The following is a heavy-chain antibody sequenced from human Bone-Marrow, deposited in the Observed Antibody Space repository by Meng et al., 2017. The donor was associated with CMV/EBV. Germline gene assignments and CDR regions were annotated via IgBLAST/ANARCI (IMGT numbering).Heavy chain of an antibody. D-gene: IGHD5-24*01. J-gene: IGHJ4*02. Sequence: GESLKISCAGSIFPVSDNYMSWVRQAPGKGLEWVSIIYTDDTTFYADSVKGRFTISRDNYNNTLYLQMNSLRAEDTAVYYCASRRDGYNYWGQGTLVTVSS. CDR3: ASRRDGYNY. V-gene: IGHV3-53*01. CDR2: IYTDDTT. CDR1: IFPVSDNY.